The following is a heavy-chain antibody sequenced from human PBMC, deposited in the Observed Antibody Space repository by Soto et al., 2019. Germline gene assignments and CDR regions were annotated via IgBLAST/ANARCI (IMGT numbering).Heavy chain of an antibody. J-gene: IGHJ4*02. CDR3: ARESGELSDAYFDY. D-gene: IGHD3-16*02. Sequence: QVQLVESGGGVVQPGRSLRLSCAASGFTFSSYGMHWVRQAPGKGLEWVAVIWYDGSNKYYADSVKGRFTISRDNSKNTLYLQMNSLRAEDTAVYYCARESGELSDAYFDYWGQGTLVTVSS. V-gene: IGHV3-33*01. CDR1: GFTFSSYG. CDR2: IWYDGSNK.